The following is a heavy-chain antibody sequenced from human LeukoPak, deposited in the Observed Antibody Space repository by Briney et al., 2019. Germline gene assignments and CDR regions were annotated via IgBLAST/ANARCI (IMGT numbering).Heavy chain of an antibody. J-gene: IGHJ4*02. Sequence: GGTLRPSCAASGFTFSSYGMSWVRQAPGKGLEWVSAISGSGGSTYYADSVKGRFTISRDNSKNTLYLQMNSPRAEDTAVYYCAKASPHKDSDDYWGQGTLVTVSS. CDR1: GFTFSSYG. CDR2: ISGSGGST. D-gene: IGHD2-15*01. V-gene: IGHV3-23*01. CDR3: AKASPHKDSDDY.